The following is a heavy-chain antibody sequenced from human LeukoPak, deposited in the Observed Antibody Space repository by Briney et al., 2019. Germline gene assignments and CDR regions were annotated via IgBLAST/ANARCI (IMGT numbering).Heavy chain of an antibody. CDR1: GGSISNSRYY. D-gene: IGHD5-24*01. V-gene: IGHV4-39*01. CDR3: ARLNTDGWYFDY. Sequence: PSETLSLTCSVSGGSISNSRYYWGWHRQPPGKGLEWIGSVYYSGATNSNPSLKSRLTISVDTSKNQFSLKLGSVTAADAAVYYCARLNTDGWYFDYWGQGTLVTVSS. J-gene: IGHJ4*02. CDR2: VYYSGAT.